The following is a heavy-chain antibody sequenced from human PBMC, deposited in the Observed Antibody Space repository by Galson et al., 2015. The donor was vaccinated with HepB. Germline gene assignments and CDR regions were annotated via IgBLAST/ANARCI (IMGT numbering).Heavy chain of an antibody. D-gene: IGHD3-10*01. CDR1: GGTFSSYA. CDR3: ARDRGYYGSGSDGASLDL. Sequence: SVKVSCKASGGTFSSYAISWVRQAPGQGLEWMGRIIPILGIANYAQKFQGRVTITADKSTSTAYMELSSLRSEDTAVYYCARDRGYYGSGSDGASLDLWGQGTFVAVSS. CDR2: IIPILGIA. V-gene: IGHV1-69*04. J-gene: IGHJ3*01.